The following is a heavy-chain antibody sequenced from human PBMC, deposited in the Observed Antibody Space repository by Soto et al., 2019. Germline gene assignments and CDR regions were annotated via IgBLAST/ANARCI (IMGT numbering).Heavy chain of an antibody. CDR2: ISYDGSNK. D-gene: IGHD1-1*01. CDR1: GFTFSSYA. V-gene: IGHV3-30-3*01. CDR3: ASGTDDYYYYYGMDV. Sequence: QVQLVKSGGGVVQPGRSLRLSCAASGFTFSSYAMHWVRQAPGKGLEWVAVISYDGSNKYYADSVKGRFTISRDNSKNTLYLQMNSLRAEDTAVYYCASGTDDYYYYYGMDVWGQGTTVTVSS. J-gene: IGHJ6*02.